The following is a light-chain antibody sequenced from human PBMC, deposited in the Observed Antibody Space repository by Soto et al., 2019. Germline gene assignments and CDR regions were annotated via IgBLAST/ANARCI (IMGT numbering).Light chain of an antibody. V-gene: IGLV2-14*01. CDR3: SSYSSISTLGV. Sequence: QSVLTQPASVSGSLGQSITISCTGTSSDVGGYKYVSWYQQYPGKVPKLMIYEVKNRPSGVSSRFSGSKSGNTASLTISGLQAEDEADYYCSSYSSISTLGVFGGGTKLTVL. CDR1: SSDVGGYKY. J-gene: IGLJ3*02. CDR2: EVK.